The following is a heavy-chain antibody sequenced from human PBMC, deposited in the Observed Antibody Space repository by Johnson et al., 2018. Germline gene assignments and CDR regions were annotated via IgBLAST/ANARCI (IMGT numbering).Heavy chain of an antibody. V-gene: IGHV3-11*04. CDR1: GFTFSDYY. Sequence: QVQLVESGGGLVKPGGSLRLSCAASGFTFSDYYMSWIRQAPGKGLEWVSYISSSGSTIYYADSVKGRFTISRDNAKNSLYLQMNSLRAEDTAVYYCARATGYSNSWYRSYYYYYMDVWGKGTTVTVSS. D-gene: IGHD6-13*01. CDR2: ISSSGSTI. J-gene: IGHJ6*03. CDR3: ARATGYSNSWYRSYYYYYMDV.